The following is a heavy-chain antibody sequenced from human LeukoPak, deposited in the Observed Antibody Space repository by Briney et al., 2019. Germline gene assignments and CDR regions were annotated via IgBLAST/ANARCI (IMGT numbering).Heavy chain of an antibody. CDR1: GFTFSSYG. D-gene: IGHD3-22*01. J-gene: IGHJ4*02. Sequence: GGSLRLSCAASGFTFSSYGMHWVRQAPGKGLEWVAFIRYDGSNKYYADSVKGRFTISRDNSKTTLYLQMNSLRAEDTAVYYCAKDSTIHLYYYDSSGYYFDYWGQGTLVTVSS. CDR2: IRYDGSNK. V-gene: IGHV3-30*02. CDR3: AKDSTIHLYYYDSSGYYFDY.